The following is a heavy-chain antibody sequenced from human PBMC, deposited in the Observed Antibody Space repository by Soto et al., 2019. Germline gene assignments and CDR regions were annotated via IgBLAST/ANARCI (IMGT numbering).Heavy chain of an antibody. CDR3: ARGAEEYCSGGSCCFPFDY. Sequence: QVQLVETGGGVVQPGRSLRLSCAASGFTFSSYAIHWVRQAPGKGLEWLALISYDGSNKYYADSVKGRFTISRDNSKNTLYLQMNSLRAEDTAVYYCARGAEEYCSGGSCCFPFDYWGQGTLVTVSS. CDR2: ISYDGSNK. D-gene: IGHD2-15*01. V-gene: IGHV3-30-3*01. CDR1: GFTFSSYA. J-gene: IGHJ4*02.